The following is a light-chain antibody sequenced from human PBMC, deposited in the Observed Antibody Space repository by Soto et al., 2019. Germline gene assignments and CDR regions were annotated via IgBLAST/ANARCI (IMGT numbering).Light chain of an antibody. CDR1: QSVGDY. CDR3: QQYGSSPGWT. CDR2: DAS. J-gene: IGKJ1*01. V-gene: IGKV3-20*01. Sequence: TLLTQSPATLSLSPGGRASLSCRASQSVGDYLAWYQQKPGQAPRLLIYDASNRAAGVPYRFRGSGSGTDFTLTISSVEPEDFAVYYCQQYGSSPGWTFGQGTKVDIK.